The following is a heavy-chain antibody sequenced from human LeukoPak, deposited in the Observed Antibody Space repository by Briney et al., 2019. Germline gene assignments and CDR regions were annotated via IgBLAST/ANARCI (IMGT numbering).Heavy chain of an antibody. Sequence: VGSLPLPRAASGFTISSYTFGSYTMNWVRQAPGKGLEWLASIDSTSRYIYYTDSVKGRITISKDNANSSLHLQMNSLRVEDTAVYYCARALDWSEGFDHWGQGTLVTVSS. D-gene: IGHD3-3*01. CDR1: GFTISSYT. V-gene: IGHV3-21*01. J-gene: IGHJ1*01. CDR3: ARALDWSEGFDH. CDR2: IDSTSRYI.